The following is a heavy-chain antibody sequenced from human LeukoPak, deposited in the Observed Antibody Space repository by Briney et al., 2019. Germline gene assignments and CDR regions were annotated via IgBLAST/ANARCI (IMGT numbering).Heavy chain of an antibody. CDR2: ISWVGVDT. CDR1: GFTFHDYA. D-gene: IGHD3-9*01. J-gene: IGHJ4*02. Sequence: PGGSLRLSCAASGFTFHDYAMHWVRQVPGKGLEWVSLISWVGVDTYYADSVKGRFTISRDNRKNSLYLQMNSLRNEDTAFYYCARDGVLRYFDWLFYFEHWGQGALVTVSS. V-gene: IGHV3-43D*03. CDR3: ARDGVLRYFDWLFYFEH.